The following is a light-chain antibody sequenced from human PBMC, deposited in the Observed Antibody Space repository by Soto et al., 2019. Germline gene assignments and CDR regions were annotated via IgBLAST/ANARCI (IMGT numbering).Light chain of an antibody. CDR1: QSVSSN. Sequence: EIVMTQSPATLSVSPGERATLSCRASQSVSSNLAWSQQKPGQAPRLLIYGASTRATGIPARFSGSGSGTEFTLTISSLQSEDFAVYYCQQYNNWPQTFGQGTQVEIK. CDR2: GAS. CDR3: QQYNNWPQT. J-gene: IGKJ1*01. V-gene: IGKV3-15*01.